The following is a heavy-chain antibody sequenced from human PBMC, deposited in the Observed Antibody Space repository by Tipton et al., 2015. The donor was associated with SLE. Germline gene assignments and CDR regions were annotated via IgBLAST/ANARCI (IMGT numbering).Heavy chain of an antibody. Sequence: SLRLSCAASGFTFSSYSMNWVRQAPGRGLEWVSSISSSSSYIYYADSVKGRFTISRDNAKNSLYLQMNSLRAEDTAVYYCARSSGSYGYFDYWGQGTLVTVSS. CDR2: ISSSSSYI. J-gene: IGHJ4*02. V-gene: IGHV3-21*01. CDR1: GFTFSSYS. CDR3: ARSSGSYGYFDY. D-gene: IGHD1-26*01.